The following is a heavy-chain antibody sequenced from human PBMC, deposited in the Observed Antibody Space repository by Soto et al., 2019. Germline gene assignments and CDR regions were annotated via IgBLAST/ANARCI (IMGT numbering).Heavy chain of an antibody. J-gene: IGHJ5*02. D-gene: IGHD1-26*01. V-gene: IGHV3-74*01. CDR3: ARDQSYSGSS. CDR2: INSDGSST. Sequence: EVQLVESGGGLVQPGGSLRLSCAASGFTFSTSWMHWVRQAPGKGLVWVSYINSDGSSTTYADSVKGRFTISRDNAKNTVSLQMNSLRAEDTAVYYCARDQSYSGSSWGQGNLVTVSS. CDR1: GFTFSTSW.